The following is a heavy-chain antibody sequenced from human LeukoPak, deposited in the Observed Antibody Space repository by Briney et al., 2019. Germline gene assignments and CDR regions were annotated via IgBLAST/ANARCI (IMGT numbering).Heavy chain of an antibody. V-gene: IGHV1-69*13. Sequence: ASVKVSCKASGGTFSSYAISWVRQAPGQGLEWMGGIIPIFGTANYAQKFQGRVTITADESTSTAYMELSSLRSEDTAVYYCARALPPDYYDSSGYYLGGYFDYWGQGTLVTVSS. D-gene: IGHD3-22*01. CDR2: IIPIFGTA. CDR1: GGTFSSYA. J-gene: IGHJ4*02. CDR3: ARALPPDYYDSSGYYLGGYFDY.